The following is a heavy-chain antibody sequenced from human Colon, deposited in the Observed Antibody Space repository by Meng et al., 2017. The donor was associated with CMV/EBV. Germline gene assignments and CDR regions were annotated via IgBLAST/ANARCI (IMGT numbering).Heavy chain of an antibody. D-gene: IGHD3-10*01. V-gene: IGHV4-39*07. Sequence: QLQVEESGPGLLKPSETLSLTCSVSGGSFTTNSYFWAWIRQPPGKGLEYIGSIYNSGSTYYNASLKSRVTMSVDTSKNQFSLKLSSVTAADTAKYYCARGVLNFFDYWGQGTLVTVSS. CDR2: IYNSGST. J-gene: IGHJ4*02. CDR3: ARGVLNFFDY. CDR1: GGSFTTNSYF.